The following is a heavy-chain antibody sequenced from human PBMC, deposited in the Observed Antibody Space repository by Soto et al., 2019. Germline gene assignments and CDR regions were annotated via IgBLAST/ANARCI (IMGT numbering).Heavy chain of an antibody. J-gene: IGHJ4*02. CDR1: GYTFTSYG. CDR3: ARDLPNIAAAGNPFDY. D-gene: IGHD6-13*01. CDR2: ISAYNGNT. V-gene: IGHV1-18*01. Sequence: QVQLVPCGAEVKKPGASVKVSCKAAGYTFTSYGITWVRQAPGQGVEWMGWISAYNGNTNYAQKLQGRVTMTTDTSTSTAYMELRSLRSDHTAVYYGARDLPNIAAAGNPFDYWGQGTLVTVSS.